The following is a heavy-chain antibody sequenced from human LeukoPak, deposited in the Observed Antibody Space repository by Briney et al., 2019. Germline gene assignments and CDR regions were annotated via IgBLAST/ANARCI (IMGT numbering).Heavy chain of an antibody. V-gene: IGHV1-8*03. CDR1: GYTFTSYD. CDR3: ARGQRVVVVPAATYYFDY. D-gene: IGHD2-2*01. Sequence: ASVKVSCKASGYTFTSYDINWVRQATGQGLEWMGWMNPNSGNTGYAQKFQGRVTITRNTSISTAYMELSSLRSEDTAVYYCARGQRVVVVPAATYYFDYWGQGTVVTVSS. CDR2: MNPNSGNT. J-gene: IGHJ4*02.